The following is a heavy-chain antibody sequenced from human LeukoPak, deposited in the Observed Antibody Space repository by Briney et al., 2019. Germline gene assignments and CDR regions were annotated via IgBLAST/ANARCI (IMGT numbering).Heavy chain of an antibody. CDR2: IHYSGST. J-gene: IGHJ3*02. CDR1: GGSISSYY. CDR3: ARVSGSYLSAFDI. Sequence: SETLSLTCTVSGGSISSYYWSWIRQPPRKGLEWIGYIHYSGSTNYNPSLKRRVTISVDTSKNQFSLKLSSVTAEDTAVYYCARVSGSYLSAFDIWGQGTMVTVSS. V-gene: IGHV4-59*01. D-gene: IGHD1-26*01.